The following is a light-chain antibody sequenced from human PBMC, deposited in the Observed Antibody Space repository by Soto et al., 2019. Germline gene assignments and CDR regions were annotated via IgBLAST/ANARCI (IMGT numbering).Light chain of an antibody. CDR1: QYVAGNY. CDR3: QQYVTSPIT. V-gene: IGKV3-20*01. CDR2: GAS. Sequence: ENVLTQSPGTLSLSPGERATLSCRASQYVAGNYLAWYQQKPGQAPRILIYGASSRATGIPDRFSGSGSDTDFTLPTSSRETEDFALYYCQQYVTSPITFGQGTRLEIK. J-gene: IGKJ5*01.